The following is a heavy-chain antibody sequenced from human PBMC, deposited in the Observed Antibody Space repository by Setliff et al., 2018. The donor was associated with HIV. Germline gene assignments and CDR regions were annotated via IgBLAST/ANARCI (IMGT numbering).Heavy chain of an antibody. CDR1: GYSFTIYW. J-gene: IGHJ1*01. Sequence: PGESLKISCKASGYSFTIYWIGWVRQMPGKGLEWMGVIYPGDSDTRYSPSFQGQVPISADKSITTVYVQWSSLKASDTAMYYCATWTRAETSENFQHWGQGTLVTVSS. CDR3: ATWTRAETSENFQH. CDR2: IYPGDSDT. D-gene: IGHD4-17*01. V-gene: IGHV5-51*01.